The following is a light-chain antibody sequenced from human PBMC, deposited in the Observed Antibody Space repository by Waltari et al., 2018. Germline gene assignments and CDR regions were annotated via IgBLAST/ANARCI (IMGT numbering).Light chain of an antibody. CDR2: TAS. CDR1: PSITSH. J-gene: IGKJ2*01. V-gene: IGKV1-39*01. Sequence: EIQMTQAPSSLSASVGDRVTITCRASPSITSHLNWFQQQPGRAPKLLIHTASSLESGVPSRFSGSGSGTHFTLTISSLQPEDFATYFCQQSYITPYTFGQGTKLEI. CDR3: QQSYITPYT.